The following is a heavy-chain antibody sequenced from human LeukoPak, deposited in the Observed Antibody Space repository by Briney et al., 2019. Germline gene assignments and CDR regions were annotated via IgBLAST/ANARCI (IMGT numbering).Heavy chain of an antibody. V-gene: IGHV3-33*01. J-gene: IGHJ4*02. D-gene: IGHD1-14*01. Sequence: GGSLRLSCAASAFTFSTYGMHWVRQAPGKGLECLAVIWYDGSQRYHADSVKGRFTISRDNSKNTVYLQMNSLRAEDTALYYCARYRSGTNDYWGRGTLVIVSS. CDR3: ARYRSGTNDY. CDR1: AFTFSTYG. CDR2: IWYDGSQR.